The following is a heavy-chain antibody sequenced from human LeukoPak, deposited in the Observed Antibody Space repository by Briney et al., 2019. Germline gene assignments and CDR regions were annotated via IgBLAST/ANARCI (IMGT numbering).Heavy chain of an antibody. Sequence: GGSLRLSCAASGFTFSSYWMHWVRQVPGKGLMWVSRINSDGSSTNYADSVKGRFTISRDSAKNTLYLQMNSLRAEDTAVYYCARDAVAVAGTFYYWGQGTLVTVSP. J-gene: IGHJ4*02. CDR3: ARDAVAVAGTFYY. CDR1: GFTFSSYW. D-gene: IGHD6-19*01. V-gene: IGHV3-74*01. CDR2: INSDGSST.